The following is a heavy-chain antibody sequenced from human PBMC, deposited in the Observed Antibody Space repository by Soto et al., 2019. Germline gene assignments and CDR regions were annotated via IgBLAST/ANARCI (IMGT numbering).Heavy chain of an antibody. D-gene: IGHD2-8*01. CDR2: ISGSGGST. CDR3: AKDMGYVLMVYADDY. J-gene: IGHJ4*02. CDR1: GFTFSSYA. V-gene: IGHV3-23*01. Sequence: GGSLRLSCAASGFTFSSYAMSWVRQAPGKGLEWVSAISGSGGSTYYADSVKGRFTISRDNSKNTLYLQMNSLRAEDTAVYYCAKDMGYVLMVYADDYWGQGTLVTVSS.